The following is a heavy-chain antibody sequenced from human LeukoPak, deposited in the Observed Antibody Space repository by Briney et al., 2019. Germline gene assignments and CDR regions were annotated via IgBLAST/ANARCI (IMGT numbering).Heavy chain of an antibody. V-gene: IGHV4-59*01. D-gene: IGHD1-1*01. CDR2: IYYTGST. J-gene: IGHJ4*02. CDR3: ARESTKLTHPYFDY. CDR1: GGSISSYY. Sequence: SETLSLTCTVSGGSISSYYWSWIRQPPGKGLEWIGYIYYTGSTSFNSSLKSRVSLSIDTSKNQFSLKVNSVTTADTAVYYCARESTKLTHPYFDYWGQGILVTVSS.